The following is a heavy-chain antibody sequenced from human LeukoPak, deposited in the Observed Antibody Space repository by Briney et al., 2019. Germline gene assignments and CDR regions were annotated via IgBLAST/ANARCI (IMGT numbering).Heavy chain of an antibody. CDR1: GFTFSSYE. CDR3: AGRGGQLGRVLDY. CDR2: ISSSGSTI. V-gene: IGHV3-48*03. Sequence: GGSLRLSCAASGFTFSSYEMNWVRQAPGKGLEWVSYISSSGSTIYYADSVKGRFTISRDNAKNSLYLQMNSLRAEDTAVYYCAGRGGQLGRVLDYWGQGTLVTVSS. J-gene: IGHJ4*02. D-gene: IGHD7-27*01.